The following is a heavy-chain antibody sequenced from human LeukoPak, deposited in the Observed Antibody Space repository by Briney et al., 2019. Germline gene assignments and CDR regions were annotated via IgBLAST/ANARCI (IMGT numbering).Heavy chain of an antibody. V-gene: IGHV4-59*08. Sequence: PSETLSLTCAVSGASISADYWIWIRQPPGKGLEWIGYIYYSGSTNYNPSLKSRVTISVDTSKNQFSLRLSSVTAADTAMYYCAGRVPSGFVDSWGQGTLVTVSS. D-gene: IGHD5-12*01. J-gene: IGHJ4*02. CDR3: AGRVPSGFVDS. CDR1: GASISADY. CDR2: IYYSGST.